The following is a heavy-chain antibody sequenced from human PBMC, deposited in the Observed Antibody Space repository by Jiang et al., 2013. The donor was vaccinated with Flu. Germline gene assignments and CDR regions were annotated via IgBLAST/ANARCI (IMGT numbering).Heavy chain of an antibody. Sequence: SRVTISVDTSKNQFSLKLSSVTAADTAVYYCARGGTYYDILTGLEPSAFDIWGQGTMVTVSS. J-gene: IGHJ3*02. D-gene: IGHD3-9*01. CDR3: ARGGTYYDILTGLEPSAFDI. V-gene: IGHV4-30-4*07.